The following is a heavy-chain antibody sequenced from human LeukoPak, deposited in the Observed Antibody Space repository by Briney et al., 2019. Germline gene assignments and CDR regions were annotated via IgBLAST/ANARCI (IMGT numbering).Heavy chain of an antibody. CDR3: ARGPGPIAGAKNPFDI. V-gene: IGHV3-30*01. CDR1: GFTFSAYA. J-gene: IGHJ3*02. Sequence: GGSLRLSCAASGFTFSAYAMHWVRQAPGKGLEWVAVISYDGSNKYYADSVKGRFTISGDKPKDTLYLQMNSLRPEDTAVYYCARGPGPIAGAKNPFDIWGQGTMVTVSS. CDR2: ISYDGSNK. D-gene: IGHD1-26*01.